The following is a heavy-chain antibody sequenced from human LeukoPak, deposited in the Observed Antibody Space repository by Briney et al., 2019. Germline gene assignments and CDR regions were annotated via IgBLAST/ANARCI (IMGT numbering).Heavy chain of an antibody. CDR3: ARIYYDFWSGYYTLIDY. Sequence: ASVKVFCKASGYTFTSYGISWVRQAPGQGLEWMGWISAYNGNTNYAQKLQGRVTMTTDTSTSTAYMELRSLRSDDTAVYYCARIYYDFWSGYYTLIDYWGQGTLVTVSS. CDR2: ISAYNGNT. CDR1: GYTFTSYG. D-gene: IGHD3-3*01. V-gene: IGHV1-18*01. J-gene: IGHJ4*02.